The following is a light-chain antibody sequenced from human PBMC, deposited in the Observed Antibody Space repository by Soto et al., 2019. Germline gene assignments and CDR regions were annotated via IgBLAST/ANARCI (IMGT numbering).Light chain of an antibody. J-gene: IGKJ1*01. CDR2: TAS. CDR3: QQYNSFSKT. V-gene: IGKV1-5*01. CDR1: QSIAYW. Sequence: DIQMTQSPSRLSASVGDRVIITCRAGQSIAYWLAWYQQKPGKAPNLLIYTASTLETGVPSRFSGSGYGTEFTLTIASLQRDDSATYYCQQYNSFSKTFGRGTKVDIK.